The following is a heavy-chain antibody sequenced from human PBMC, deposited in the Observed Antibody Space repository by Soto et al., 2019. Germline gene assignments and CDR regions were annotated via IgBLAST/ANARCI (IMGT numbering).Heavy chain of an antibody. J-gene: IGHJ3*02. CDR2: IYYSGST. CDR3: ALTTVTYSYAFDI. D-gene: IGHD4-17*01. V-gene: IGHV4-39*01. CDR1: GGSISSSSYY. Sequence: QRQLQESGPGLVKPSETLSLTCTVSGGSISSSSYYWGWIRQPPGKGLEWIGSIYYSGSTYYNPSLKSRVTISVDTSKNQFSLKLGSVTAADTAVYYCALTTVTYSYAFDIWGQGTMVTVSS.